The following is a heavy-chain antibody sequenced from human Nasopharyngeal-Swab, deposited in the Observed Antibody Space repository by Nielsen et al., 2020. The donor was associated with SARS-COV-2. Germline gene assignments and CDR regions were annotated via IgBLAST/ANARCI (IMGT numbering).Heavy chain of an antibody. V-gene: IGHV4-59*13. J-gene: IGHJ4*02. CDR3: ARARYYYGSGSYLNYFDY. CDR2: IYYSGST. Sequence: PGKGLEWIGYIYYSGSTNYNSSLKSRVTISVDTSKNQFSLKLSSVTAADTAVYYCARARYYYGSGSYLNYFDYWGQGTLVTVSS. D-gene: IGHD3-10*01.